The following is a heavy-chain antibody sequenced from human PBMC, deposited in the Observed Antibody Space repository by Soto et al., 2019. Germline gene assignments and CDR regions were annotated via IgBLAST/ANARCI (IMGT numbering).Heavy chain of an antibody. D-gene: IGHD4-17*01. CDR1: GFNFRNFN. J-gene: IGHJ3*01. CDR2: VSGSSSYI. CDR3: ARDLRGHYGP. V-gene: IGHV3-21*06. Sequence: PGGSLRLSCEGSGFNFRNFNMIWVRQAPGKGLEWVSSVSGSSSYIYYADSVKGRFTVSRDNAINLVFLQMNGLRPEDTAMYYCARDLRGHYGPWGQGTMVTVSS.